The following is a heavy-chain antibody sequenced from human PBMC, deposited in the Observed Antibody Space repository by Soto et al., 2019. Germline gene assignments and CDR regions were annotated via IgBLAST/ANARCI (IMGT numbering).Heavy chain of an antibody. J-gene: IGHJ4*02. CDR2: VDYRGRS. CDR1: GGSVTNSSYY. D-gene: IGHD4-17*01. CDR3: VSQRTTVPTQAYFDY. Sequence: SETLSLTCTVSGGSVTNSSYYWGWIRQSPGKGLEWIGSVDYRGRSYSKSSVKSRVTISVDTSKNRFSLSLNSVTASDTAVYFCVSQRTTVPTQAYFDYWGPGALVTVSS. V-gene: IGHV4-39*01.